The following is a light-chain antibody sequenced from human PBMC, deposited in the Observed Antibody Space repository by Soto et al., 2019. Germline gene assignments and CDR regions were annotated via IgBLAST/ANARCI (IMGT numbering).Light chain of an antibody. Sequence: EIVLTQSPGTLCLSPGERATLSCRASQSVSSKLAWYQQKPGQAPRLLIYGASTRATGIPARFSGSGSGTEFTLTISSLQSEDFAVYYCQQYNNWPRTFGQGTKVDIK. V-gene: IGKV3-15*01. CDR3: QQYNNWPRT. CDR2: GAS. CDR1: QSVSSK. J-gene: IGKJ1*01.